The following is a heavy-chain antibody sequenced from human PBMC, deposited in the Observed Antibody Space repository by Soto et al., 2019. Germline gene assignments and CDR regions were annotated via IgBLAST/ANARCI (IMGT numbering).Heavy chain of an antibody. CDR1: GGSFSAYY. CDR2: INHSGST. CDR3: ARHRTGTSRIFEENWFDP. Sequence: PSETLSLTCAVYGGSFSAYYWSWIRQPPGKGPEWIGEINHSGSTDYNPSLETRVTISVDTSKKQFSLKLNSVTAADTAVYYCARHRTGTSRIFEENWFDPXGQGTLVTVS. V-gene: IGHV4-34*01. D-gene: IGHD3-3*01. J-gene: IGHJ5*02.